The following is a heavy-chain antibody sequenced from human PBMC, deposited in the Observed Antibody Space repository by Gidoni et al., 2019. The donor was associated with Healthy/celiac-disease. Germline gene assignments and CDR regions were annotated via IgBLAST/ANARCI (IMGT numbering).Heavy chain of an antibody. V-gene: IGHV3-48*01. CDR2: ISSSSSTI. CDR3: ARGNDYGDYLFGKGWVNWFDP. J-gene: IGHJ5*02. D-gene: IGHD4-17*01. CDR1: GFTFSSYR. Sequence: EVQLVESGGGLVQPGGSLRLSCAASGFTFSSYRMNWVRQAPGKGLEWVSYISSSSSTIYYADSVKGRFTISRDNAKNSLYLQMNSLRAEDTAVYYCARGNDYGDYLFGKGWVNWFDPWGQGTLVTVSS.